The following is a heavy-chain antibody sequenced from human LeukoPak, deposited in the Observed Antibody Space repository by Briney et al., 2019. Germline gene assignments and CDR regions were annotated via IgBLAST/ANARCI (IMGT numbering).Heavy chain of an antibody. CDR2: IIPILGIA. CDR3: ARDNTYYYDSSGFDY. Sequence: ASVKVSCKASGGTFSSYTISWVRQAPGQGLEWMRRIIPILGIANYAQKFQGRVTITADKSTSTAYMELSSLRSEDTAVYYCARDNTYYYDSSGFDYWGQGTLVTVSS. D-gene: IGHD3-22*01. CDR1: GGTFSSYT. J-gene: IGHJ4*02. V-gene: IGHV1-69*04.